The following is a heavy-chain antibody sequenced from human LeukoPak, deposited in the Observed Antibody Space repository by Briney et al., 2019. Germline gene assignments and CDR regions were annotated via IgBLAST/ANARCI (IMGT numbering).Heavy chain of an antibody. CDR2: IYHSGST. V-gene: IGHV4-30-2*01. D-gene: IGHD1-26*01. CDR3: ARGRGSSRGFGFDY. Sequence: SETLSLTCAVCGGSISSGVCSWSWNRQPPGKGLERIGYIYHSGSTYYNPSLKSRVTISVDRSKNQFSLKLSSVTAADTAVYYCARGRGSSRGFGFDYWGQGTLVTVSS. CDR1: GGSISSGVCS. J-gene: IGHJ4*02.